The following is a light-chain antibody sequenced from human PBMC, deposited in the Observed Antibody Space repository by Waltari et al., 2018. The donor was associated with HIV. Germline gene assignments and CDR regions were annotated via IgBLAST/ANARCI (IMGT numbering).Light chain of an antibody. V-gene: IGKV3-15*01. CDR3: QQYRNWPPGFP. J-gene: IGKJ3*01. Sequence: EILMTQSPATLSVSPGERVTLSCRASQSVSRNLAVYQHQPGHSPRLLIYGASTRATGVPARFSGSGSVTEFTLTISSVQSEDFAVYYCQQYRNWPPGFPFGPGTTVDN. CDR1: QSVSRN. CDR2: GAS.